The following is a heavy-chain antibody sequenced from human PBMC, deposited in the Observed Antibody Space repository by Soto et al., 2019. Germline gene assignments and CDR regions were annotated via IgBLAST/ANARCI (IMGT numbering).Heavy chain of an antibody. Sequence: PSETLSLTCAVSGGSISSGGYSWSWIRQPPGKGLEWIGYIYHSGSTYYNPSLKSRVTISVDRFKNQFSLKLSSVTAADTAVYYCARGRYCSSTSCSYAFDIWGQGTMVTVSS. J-gene: IGHJ3*02. D-gene: IGHD2-2*01. CDR2: IYHSGST. V-gene: IGHV4-30-2*01. CDR3: ARGRYCSSTSCSYAFDI. CDR1: GGSISSGGYS.